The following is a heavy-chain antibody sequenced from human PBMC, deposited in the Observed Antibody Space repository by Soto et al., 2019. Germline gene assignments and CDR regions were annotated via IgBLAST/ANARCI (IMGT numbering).Heavy chain of an antibody. D-gene: IGHD2-2*01. CDR3: ATRDQGRFDR. CDR2: IIPFFDST. CDR1: GGTFNTLS. J-gene: IGHJ4*02. V-gene: IGHV1-69*06. Sequence: QVQLVQSGAEGKRPGSSVKVSCKPSGGTFNTLSINWVRQAPGQGLEWVGAIIPFFDSTNYAQKFLDRVTITADKSMDTAYMELRSLRSDDTAVYYCATRDQGRFDRWGQGTPLTVSS.